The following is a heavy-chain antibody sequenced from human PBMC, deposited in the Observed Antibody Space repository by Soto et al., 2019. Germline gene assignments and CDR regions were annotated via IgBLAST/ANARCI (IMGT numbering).Heavy chain of an antibody. CDR3: ADDIASCQLDP. D-gene: IGHD2-15*01. Sequence: ASVKVSCKASGYTFTSYTMNWVRQAPGQRPEWMGWINPDNGNTKSPQKLQDRVTITTDTSASTAYMDLSSLRSEDTAVYYCADDIASCQLDPWGQGTLVTVSS. V-gene: IGHV1-3*01. CDR1: GYTFTSYT. CDR2: INPDNGNT. J-gene: IGHJ5*02.